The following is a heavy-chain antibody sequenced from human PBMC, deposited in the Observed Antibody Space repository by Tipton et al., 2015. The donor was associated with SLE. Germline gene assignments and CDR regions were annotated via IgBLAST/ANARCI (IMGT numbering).Heavy chain of an antibody. CDR3: AREPYYYDSSGYYVSWFDP. CDR2: IYTSGST. CDR1: GGSISSDTYY. J-gene: IGHJ5*02. D-gene: IGHD3-22*01. V-gene: IGHV4-61*09. Sequence: TLSLTCIVSGGSISSDTYYWSWLRQPAGKGLEWIGHIYTSGSTNYNPSLKTRVTISVDMSKNQFSLKLTSVTAADTAVYYCAREPYYYDSSGYYVSWFDPWGQGTLVTVS.